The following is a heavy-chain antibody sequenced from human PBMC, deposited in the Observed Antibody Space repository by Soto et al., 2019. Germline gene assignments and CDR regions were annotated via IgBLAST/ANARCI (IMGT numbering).Heavy chain of an antibody. CDR1: GFTFDYYW. CDR3: ARPTYYYDSSGPPGY. Sequence: PGGSLRLSCVASGFTFDYYWMHWVRQATGEGLMWVSRLQTDGSHPDYAASVKGRFTISRDNAKNTLYLQMNNLRVEDTAVYYSARPTYYYDSSGPPGYWGQGTLVTVSS. CDR2: LQTDGSHP. J-gene: IGHJ4*02. V-gene: IGHV3-74*01. D-gene: IGHD3-22*01.